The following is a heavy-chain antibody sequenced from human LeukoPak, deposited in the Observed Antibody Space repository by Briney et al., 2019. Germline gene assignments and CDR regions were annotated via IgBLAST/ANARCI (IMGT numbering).Heavy chain of an antibody. D-gene: IGHD6-25*01. CDR1: GDSLNSYY. CDR2: IFYSGSS. J-gene: IGHJ4*02. CDR3: AGRAARFFDN. Sequence: PSETLSLTCTVSGDSLNSYYWSWIRQPPGEGLQWIGYIFYSGSSNYNASLRSRVAISVDTSKNQFSLKLTSVTAADTAVYYCAGRAARFFDNWGQGILVTVSS. V-gene: IGHV4-59*01.